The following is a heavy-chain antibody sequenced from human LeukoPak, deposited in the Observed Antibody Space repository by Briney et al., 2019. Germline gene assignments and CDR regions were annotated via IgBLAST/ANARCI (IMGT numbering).Heavy chain of an antibody. V-gene: IGHV3-49*04. CDR3: TRDKDWSYDY. CDR1: GFTFGDHG. CDR2: IRRKVSGGTT. Sequence: PGGSLRLSCTASGFTFGDHGMGWVRQAPEKGLEWVGFIRRKVSGGTTEYAASVRRRFPISRDDSKSIAYLQMNGLKPGDTAVYYCTRDKDWSYDYWGQGTLLTVSS. J-gene: IGHJ4*02. D-gene: IGHD3/OR15-3a*01.